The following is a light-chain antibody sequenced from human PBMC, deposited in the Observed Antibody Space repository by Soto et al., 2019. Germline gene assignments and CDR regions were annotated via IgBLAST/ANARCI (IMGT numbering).Light chain of an antibody. CDR1: SSDVGGYKY. Sequence: QSVLTQPASVSGSPGQSIAISCTGTSSDVGGYKYVSWYQQHPGKAPKLLIYDVTNRPSGVSDRFSGSKSGNTASLTISGPQSEDEADYSCSSYTPSSSYAFGTGTKVTVL. CDR2: DVT. CDR3: SSYTPSSSYA. V-gene: IGLV2-14*01. J-gene: IGLJ1*01.